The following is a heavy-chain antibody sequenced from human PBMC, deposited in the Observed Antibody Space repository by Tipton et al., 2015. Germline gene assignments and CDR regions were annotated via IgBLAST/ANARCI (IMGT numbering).Heavy chain of an antibody. J-gene: IGHJ4*02. CDR3: ARGGLDGGNSVFH. V-gene: IGHV4-39*07. CDR1: GGSISSSSYY. D-gene: IGHD4-23*01. CDR2: INESGST. Sequence: LRLSCKVSGGSISSSSYYWGWIRRPPGKGLQWIGEINESGSTNYNPSLKSRVTLSMDMSKNQFSLKMTSVTAADTAFYYCARGGLDGGNSVFHWGQGNLVSVSS.